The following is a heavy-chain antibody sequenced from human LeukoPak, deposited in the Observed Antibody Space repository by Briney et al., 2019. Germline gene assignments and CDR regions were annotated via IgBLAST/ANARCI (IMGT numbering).Heavy chain of an antibody. D-gene: IGHD3-10*02. V-gene: IGHV3-48*03. CDR3: AELGITMIGGV. CDR1: GFTFSSYE. Sequence: GGSLRLSCAASGFTFSSYEMNWVRQAPGKVLEWVSYISSSGSTIYYADSVKGRFTISRDNAKNSLYLQMNSLRAEDTAVYYCAELGITMIGGVWGQGTLVTVSS. CDR2: ISSSGSTI. J-gene: IGHJ4*02.